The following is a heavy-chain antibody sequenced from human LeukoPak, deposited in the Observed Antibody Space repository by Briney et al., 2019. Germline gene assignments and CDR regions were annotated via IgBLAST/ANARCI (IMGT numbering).Heavy chain of an antibody. CDR2: IDTAGDT. CDR3: ARAGGSSSWYWYFDL. CDR1: GFTFSGHD. V-gene: IGHV3-13*04. J-gene: IGHJ2*01. Sequence: PGGSLRLSCAASGFTFSGHDMHWVRQATGKGLEWVSAIDTAGDTYYPGSVKGRFTISRENAKNSLYLQMNSLRAGDTAVYYCARAGGSSSWYWYFDLWGRGTLVTVSS. D-gene: IGHD2-2*01.